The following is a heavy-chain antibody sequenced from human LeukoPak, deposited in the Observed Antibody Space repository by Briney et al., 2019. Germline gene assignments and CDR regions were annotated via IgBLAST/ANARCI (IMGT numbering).Heavy chain of an antibody. CDR3: ARGEAPIVVVTTLDY. Sequence: ASVKVSCKASGGTFSSYGISWVRQAPGQGLEWMGWISAYNGNTNYAQKLQGRVTMTTDTSTSTAYMELRSLRSDDTAVYYCARGEAPIVVVTTLDYWGQGTLVTVSS. V-gene: IGHV1-18*01. CDR1: GGTFSSYG. D-gene: IGHD3-22*01. J-gene: IGHJ4*02. CDR2: ISAYNGNT.